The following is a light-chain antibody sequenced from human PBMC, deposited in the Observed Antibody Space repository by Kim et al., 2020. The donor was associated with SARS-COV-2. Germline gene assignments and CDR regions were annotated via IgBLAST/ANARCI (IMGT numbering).Light chain of an antibody. CDR2: DAS. CDR1: HSVNNY. J-gene: IGKJ4*01. CDR3: QQRSNWLT. Sequence: SLSPRDRATPTCSARHSVNNYLAWYQQKPGQPPRLLIYDASNRATGIPARFSGSGSGRDYPLTISRLEPEDSAIYYCQQRSNWLTFGGGTKVDIK. V-gene: IGKV3-11*02.